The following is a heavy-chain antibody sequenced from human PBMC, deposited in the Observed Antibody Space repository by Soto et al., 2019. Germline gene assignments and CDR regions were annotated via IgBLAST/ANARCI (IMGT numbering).Heavy chain of an antibody. J-gene: IGHJ4*02. CDR1: GFTFSSYA. D-gene: IGHD5-12*01. Sequence: PGGSLRLSCATSGFTFSSYAMSWVRQAPGKGLEWVSAISGSGGSTYYADSVKGRFTISRDNSKNTLYLQMNSLRAEDTAVYYCAKDLETYSGSSDFDYWGQGTLVTVSS. V-gene: IGHV3-23*01. CDR3: AKDLETYSGSSDFDY. CDR2: ISGSGGST.